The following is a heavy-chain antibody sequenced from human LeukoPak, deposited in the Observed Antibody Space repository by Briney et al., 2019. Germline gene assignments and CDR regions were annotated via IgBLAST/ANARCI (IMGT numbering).Heavy chain of an antibody. J-gene: IGHJ4*01. CDR1: GGSISSGGYY. V-gene: IGHV4-31*03. Sequence: SETLSLTCTVSGGSISSGGYYWTWIRQPPGKGLEWIGYMSQTGSTYYNPSLKSRVTISVDTSKSQFSLKLTSVTAADTAVYYCARDWSGPYYFDHWGQGILVTVSS. D-gene: IGHD3-3*01. CDR3: ARDWSGPYYFDH. CDR2: MSQTGST.